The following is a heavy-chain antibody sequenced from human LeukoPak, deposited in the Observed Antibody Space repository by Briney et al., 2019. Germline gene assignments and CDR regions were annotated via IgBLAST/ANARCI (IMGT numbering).Heavy chain of an antibody. J-gene: IGHJ3*02. Sequence: PGGSLRLSCAASGFTFSSYAMHWVRQAPGKGLEWVAVISYDGSNKKYADSVKGRFTISRDNSKNTLYLQMNSLRAEDTAVYYCARDRGGLRWFGELLFARGPSDAFDIWGQGTMVTVSS. CDR3: ARDRGGLRWFGELLFARGPSDAFDI. D-gene: IGHD3-10*01. V-gene: IGHV3-30*04. CDR2: ISYDGSNK. CDR1: GFTFSSYA.